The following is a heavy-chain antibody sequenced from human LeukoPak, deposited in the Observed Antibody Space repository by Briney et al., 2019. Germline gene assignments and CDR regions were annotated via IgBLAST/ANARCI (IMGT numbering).Heavy chain of an antibody. CDR3: ARDMYSSSHTPYYYYMDV. V-gene: IGHV1-69*13. J-gene: IGHJ6*03. D-gene: IGHD6-13*01. CDR1: GGTFSSYA. CDR2: IIPIFGTA. Sequence: EASVKVSCKASGGTFSSYAISWVRQAPGQGLEWMGGIIPIFGTANYAQKFQGRVTITADESTSTAYMELSSLRSEDTAVYYCARDMYSSSHTPYYYYMDVWGKGTTVTISS.